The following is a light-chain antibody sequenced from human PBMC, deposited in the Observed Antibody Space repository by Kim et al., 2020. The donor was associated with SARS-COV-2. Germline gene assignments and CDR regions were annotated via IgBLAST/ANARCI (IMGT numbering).Light chain of an antibody. CDR2: DAS. CDR1: TVTALYYNY. V-gene: IGLV2-14*03. Sequence: STPTSRHAITVTALYYNYVSCYQHHPGKAPTLMIYDASNRPSGVSNRFSGSKSANTASLTISGLLSEDEADYYCFSYSTANTLVFGGGTQLTVL. J-gene: IGLJ2*01. CDR3: FSYSTANTLV.